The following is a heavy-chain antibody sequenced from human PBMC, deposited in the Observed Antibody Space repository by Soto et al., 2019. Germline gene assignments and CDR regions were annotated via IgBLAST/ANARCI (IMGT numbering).Heavy chain of an antibody. D-gene: IGHD3-10*01. J-gene: IGHJ6*02. V-gene: IGHV4-59*01. CDR1: GGSISSYY. CDR2: IYYSGST. Sequence: SETLSLTCTVSGGSISSYYWSWIRQPPGKGLEWIGYIYYSGSTNYNPSLKSRVTISVDTSKNQFSLKLSSVTAADTAVYYCARDLYYYGSGSLDYYGMDVWGQGTTVTVSS. CDR3: ARDLYYYGSGSLDYYGMDV.